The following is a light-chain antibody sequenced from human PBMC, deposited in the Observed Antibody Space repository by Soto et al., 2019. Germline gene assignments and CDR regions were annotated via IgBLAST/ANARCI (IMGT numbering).Light chain of an antibody. J-gene: IGKJ2*01. V-gene: IGKV3-20*01. Sequence: EIVLTQSPGTLSLSPGERATLSCRASQSVNSYSLAWYQQKPGQAPRLLIYGASSRATGITDRFSGSGSGTDFTLTISRLEPEDFAVYYCQQYGSQYIFGQGTQLEIK. CDR1: QSVNSYS. CDR2: GAS. CDR3: QQYGSQYI.